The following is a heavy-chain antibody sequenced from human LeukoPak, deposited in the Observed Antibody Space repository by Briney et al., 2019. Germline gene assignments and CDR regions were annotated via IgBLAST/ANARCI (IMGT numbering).Heavy chain of an antibody. V-gene: IGHV3-23*01. CDR2: ISGSGGST. J-gene: IGHJ4*02. CDR3: AGAITDTAMVAFDY. D-gene: IGHD5-18*01. CDR1: GFTFSSYA. Sequence: GGSLRLSCAASGFTFSSYAMSRVRQAPGKGLEWVSAISGSGGSTYYADSVKGRFTISRDNSKNTLYLQMNSLRAEDTAVYYCAGAITDTAMVAFDYWGQGTLVTVSS.